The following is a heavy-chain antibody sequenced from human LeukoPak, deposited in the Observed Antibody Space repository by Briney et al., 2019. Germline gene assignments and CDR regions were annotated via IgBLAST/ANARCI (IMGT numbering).Heavy chain of an antibody. CDR2: IYPGDSDT. J-gene: IGHJ3*02. CDR1: GYSFTSYW. V-gene: IGHV5-51*01. D-gene: IGHD6-19*01. CDR3: ARSEGAVAGTGSLDAFDI. Sequence: GESLKISCKGSGYSFTSYWIGWVRQMPGKGLEWMGIIYPGDSDTRYSPSFQGQVTISADKSISTAYLQWSSLKASDTAMYYCARSEGAVAGTGSLDAFDIWGQGTMVTVSS.